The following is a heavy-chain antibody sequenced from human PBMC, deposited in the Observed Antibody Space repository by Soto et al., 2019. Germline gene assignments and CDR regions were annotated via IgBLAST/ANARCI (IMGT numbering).Heavy chain of an antibody. J-gene: IGHJ3*02. Sequence: EVQLVESGGGLVQPGRSLRLSCAASGFTFDDYAMHWVRQAPGKGLEWVSGISWNSGSIGYADSVKGRFTISRDNAKNSLYLQMNSLRAEDTALYYCAKDMLAGVGAAFDIWGQGTMVTVSS. D-gene: IGHD1-26*01. CDR2: ISWNSGSI. CDR1: GFTFDDYA. V-gene: IGHV3-9*01. CDR3: AKDMLAGVGAAFDI.